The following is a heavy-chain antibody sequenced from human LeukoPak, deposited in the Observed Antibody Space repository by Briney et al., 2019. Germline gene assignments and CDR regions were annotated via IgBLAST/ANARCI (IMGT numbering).Heavy chain of an antibody. J-gene: IGHJ4*02. Sequence: PSETLSLTCTVSGGSISGYYWNWIRQPPGKGLDWIGYIYYSGSTNYNPSLKSRVTISLDTSKNQFSLKLSSVTAADTAVYYCARQTGYGLVSFDFWGQGTLVTVSS. CDR2: IYYSGST. D-gene: IGHD3-10*01. V-gene: IGHV4-59*08. CDR3: ARQTGYGLVSFDF. CDR1: GGSISGYY.